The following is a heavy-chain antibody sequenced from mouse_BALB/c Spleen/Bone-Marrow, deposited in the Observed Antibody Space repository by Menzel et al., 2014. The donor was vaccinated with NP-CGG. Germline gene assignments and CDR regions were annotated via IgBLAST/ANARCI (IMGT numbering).Heavy chain of an antibody. V-gene: IGHV3-6*02. Sequence: EVQLQQSGPGLVKPFQSLSLTCSVTGYSITSGYYWNWIRQFPGNKLEWMGYISYDGSNNYNPSLKNRISITRDTSKNQFFLKLNSVTTEDTATYYCATIYYDYDGYFDVWGAGTTVTVSS. CDR1: GYSITSGYY. D-gene: IGHD2-4*01. CDR3: ATIYYDYDGYFDV. CDR2: ISYDGSN. J-gene: IGHJ1*01.